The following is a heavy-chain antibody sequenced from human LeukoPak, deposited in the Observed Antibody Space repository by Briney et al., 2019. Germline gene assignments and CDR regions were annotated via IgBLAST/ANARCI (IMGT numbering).Heavy chain of an antibody. Sequence: GASVEVSCKASGYTFTSYDINWVRQATGQGLEWMGWMNPNSGNTGYAQKFQGRVTMTRNTSISTAYMELSSLRSEDTAVYYCARGSGLEDYYYGMDVWGQGTTVTVSS. V-gene: IGHV1-8*01. CDR3: ARGSGLEDYYYGMDV. J-gene: IGHJ6*02. CDR2: MNPNSGNT. D-gene: IGHD1-26*01. CDR1: GYTFTSYD.